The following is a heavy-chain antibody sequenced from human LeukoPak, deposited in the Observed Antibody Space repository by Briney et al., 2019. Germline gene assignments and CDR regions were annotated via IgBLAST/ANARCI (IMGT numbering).Heavy chain of an antibody. J-gene: IGHJ3*02. D-gene: IGHD2-2*01. CDR1: GYTFTGYY. CDR2: INPNSGGT. CDR3: AKTRGGPAASRASDI. V-gene: IGHV1-2*02. Sequence: ASVKVSCKASGYTFTGYYMHWVRQAPGQGLEWMGWINPNSGGTNYAQKFQGRVTMTRDTSISTAYMELSRLRSDDTAVYYCAKTRGGPAASRASDIWGQGTMVTVSS.